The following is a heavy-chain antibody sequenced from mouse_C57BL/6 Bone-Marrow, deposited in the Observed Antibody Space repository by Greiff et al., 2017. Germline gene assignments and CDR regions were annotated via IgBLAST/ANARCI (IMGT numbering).Heavy chain of an antibody. Sequence: EVHLVESGGDLVKPGGSLKLSCAASGFTFSSYGMSWVRQTPDKRLEWVATISSGGSYTYYPDSVKGRFTISRDNAKNTLYLQMSSLKSEDTAMCYCARHEAQQEFAYWGQGTLVTVSA. J-gene: IGHJ3*01. CDR2: ISSGGSYT. V-gene: IGHV5-6*01. CDR3: ARHEAQQEFAY. CDR1: GFTFSSYG.